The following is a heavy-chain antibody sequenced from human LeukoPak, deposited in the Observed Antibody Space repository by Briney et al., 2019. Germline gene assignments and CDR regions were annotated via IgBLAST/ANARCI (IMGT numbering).Heavy chain of an antibody. D-gene: IGHD1-26*01. CDR2: SRGRANGYTP. CDR3: TRGGTSSVAYYYHMDV. V-gene: IGHV3-72*01. Sequence: GGSLRLSCTASGFTFSGRYMDWVRQAPGKGLEWVGRSRGRANGYTPEYAASVRGRFTISRDDSETSMYLQMNSLKTEDSAVYYCTRGGTSSVAYYYHMDVWGQGTTVTVSS. CDR1: GFTFSGRY. J-gene: IGHJ6*02.